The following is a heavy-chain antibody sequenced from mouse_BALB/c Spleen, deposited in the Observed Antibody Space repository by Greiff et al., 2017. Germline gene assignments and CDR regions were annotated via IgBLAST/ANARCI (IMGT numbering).Heavy chain of an antibody. CDR1: GFTFSSFG. CDR3: ARVDYYDYDEGYYAMDY. CDR2: ISSGSSTI. J-gene: IGHJ4*01. D-gene: IGHD2-4*01. Sequence: EVQLVESGGGLVQPGGSRKLSCAASGFTFSSFGMHWVRQAPEKGLEWVAYISSGSSTIYYADTVKGRFTISRDNPKNTLFLQMTSLRSEDTAMYYCARVDYYDYDEGYYAMDYWGQGTSVTVSS. V-gene: IGHV5-17*02.